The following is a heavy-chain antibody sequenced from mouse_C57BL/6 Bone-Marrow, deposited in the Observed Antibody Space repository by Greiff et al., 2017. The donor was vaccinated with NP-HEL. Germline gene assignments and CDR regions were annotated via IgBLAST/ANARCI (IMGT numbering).Heavy chain of an antibody. CDR1: GYTFTDYE. CDR2: IDPETGGT. Sequence: QVQLKQSGAELVRPGASVTLSCKASGYTFTDYEMHWVKQTPVHGLEWIGAIDPETGGTAYNQKFKGKAILTADKSSSTAYMELRSLTSEDSAIYCCTKEWLLRAYWGQGTLVTVSA. V-gene: IGHV1-15*01. CDR3: TKEWLLRAY. J-gene: IGHJ3*01. D-gene: IGHD2-3*01.